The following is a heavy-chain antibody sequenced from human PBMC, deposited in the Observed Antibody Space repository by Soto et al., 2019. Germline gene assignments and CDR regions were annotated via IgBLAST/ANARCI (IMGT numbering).Heavy chain of an antibody. Sequence: ASVKVSCKASGYTFTSYYTHWVRQAPGQGLEWMGIINPSGGSTSYAQKFQGRVTMTRDTSTSTVYMELSSLRSEDTAVYYCATLRGTNYFDYWGQGTLVTVSS. D-gene: IGHD1-1*01. CDR3: ATLRGTNYFDY. CDR2: INPSGGST. J-gene: IGHJ4*02. V-gene: IGHV1-46*01. CDR1: GYTFTSYY.